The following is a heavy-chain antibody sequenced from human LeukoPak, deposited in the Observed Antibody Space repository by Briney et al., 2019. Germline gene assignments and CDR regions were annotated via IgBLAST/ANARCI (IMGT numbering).Heavy chain of an antibody. Sequence: GGSLRLSCAASGFTFSTYGMNWVRQAPGKGLEWVSSISSSSSYIYYADSVKGRFTISRDNAKNSLYLQMNSLRAEDTAVYYCAREDYYGPGSYWDWGQGTLVTVSS. CDR2: ISSSSSYI. V-gene: IGHV3-21*01. J-gene: IGHJ4*02. D-gene: IGHD3-10*01. CDR3: AREDYYGPGSYWD. CDR1: GFTFSTYG.